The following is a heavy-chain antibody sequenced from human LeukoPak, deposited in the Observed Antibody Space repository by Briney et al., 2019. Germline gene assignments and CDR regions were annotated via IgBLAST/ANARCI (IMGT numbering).Heavy chain of an antibody. V-gene: IGHV4-30-2*01. J-gene: IGHJ6*02. CDR1: GGAITSGDYS. CDR2: IYHSGNT. CDR3: ARAYFYNGMDV. Sequence: SQTLSLTCAVSGGAITSGDYSWSWIRQPPGKGLEWIVYIYHSGNTYYNPSRKSRVTISVDRSKNHFSLRLTSGTAAETAVYYCARAYFYNGMDVWGQGTTVTVSS.